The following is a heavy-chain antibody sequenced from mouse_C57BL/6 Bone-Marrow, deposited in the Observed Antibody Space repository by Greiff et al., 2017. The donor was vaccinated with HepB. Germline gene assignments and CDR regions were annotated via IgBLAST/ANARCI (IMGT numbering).Heavy chain of an antibody. Sequence: QVQLQQSGAELMKPGASVKLSCKATGYTFTGYWIEWVKQRPGHGLEWIGEILPGSGSTNYNEKFKGKATFTADTSSNTAYMQLSSLQTEDSAIYYCASYSNYVKGFYYAMDYWGQGTSVTVSS. J-gene: IGHJ4*01. V-gene: IGHV1-9*01. D-gene: IGHD2-5*01. CDR3: ASYSNYVKGFYYAMDY. CDR2: ILPGSGST. CDR1: GYTFTGYW.